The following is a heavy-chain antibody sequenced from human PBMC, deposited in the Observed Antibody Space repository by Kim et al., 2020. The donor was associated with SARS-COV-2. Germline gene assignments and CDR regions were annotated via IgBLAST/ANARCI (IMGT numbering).Heavy chain of an antibody. J-gene: IGHJ6*02. V-gene: IGHV5-10-1*01. CDR3: ARHGYDILTGTKDYYYYGMDV. CDR1: GYIFTSYW. CDR2: IDPSDSYT. D-gene: IGHD3-9*01. Sequence: GESLKISCKGSGYIFTSYWISWVRQMPGKGLEWMGRIDPSDSYTNYSPSFQGHVTISADKSISTAYLQWSSLKASDTAMYYCARHGYDILTGTKDYYYYGMDVWGQGTTVTVSS.